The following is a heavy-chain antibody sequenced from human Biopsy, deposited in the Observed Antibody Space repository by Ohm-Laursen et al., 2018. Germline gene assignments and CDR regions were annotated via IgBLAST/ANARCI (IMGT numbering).Heavy chain of an antibody. CDR3: ARVAGGYAYYYGMDV. CDR2: IYYDGIT. CDR1: GESFNDYY. J-gene: IGHJ6*02. D-gene: IGHD5-12*01. V-gene: IGHV4-38-2*01. Sequence: GTLSLTCAVYGESFNDYYWGWIRQPPGKGLEWIGNIYYDGITYYNPSLKSRVAMSVDTSKNQFSLRLTSVTAADTAVYYCARVAGGYAYYYGMDVWGQGTTVIVSS.